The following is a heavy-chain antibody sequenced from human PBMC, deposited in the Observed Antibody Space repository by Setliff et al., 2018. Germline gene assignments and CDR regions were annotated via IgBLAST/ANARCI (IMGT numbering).Heavy chain of an antibody. J-gene: IGHJ4*02. V-gene: IGHV1-8*02. CDR1: GYTFINYE. CDR3: ATTRSSGWYEYEYYFDY. Sequence: ASVKVSCKASGYTFINYEINWVRQATGQGLEWMGGMNPNNGNTGYAQKFQGRVTMTRNTSISTAYMELSSLRSDDTAVYYCATTRSSGWYEYEYYFDYWGQGTLVTVSS. D-gene: IGHD6-19*01. CDR2: MNPNNGNT.